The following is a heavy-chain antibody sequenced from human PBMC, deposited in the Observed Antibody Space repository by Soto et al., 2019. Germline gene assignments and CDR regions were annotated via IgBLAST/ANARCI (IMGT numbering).Heavy chain of an antibody. D-gene: IGHD6-6*01. Sequence: GGSLRLSCAASGFTFSSYAMSWVRQAPGKGLEWVSAISGSGGSTYYADSVKGRFTISRDNSKNTLYLQMNSLRAEDTAVYYCAKDTAARPFAYYYYGMDVWGQGTTVTVSS. CDR3: AKDTAARPFAYYYYGMDV. CDR1: GFTFSSYA. CDR2: ISGSGGST. J-gene: IGHJ6*02. V-gene: IGHV3-23*01.